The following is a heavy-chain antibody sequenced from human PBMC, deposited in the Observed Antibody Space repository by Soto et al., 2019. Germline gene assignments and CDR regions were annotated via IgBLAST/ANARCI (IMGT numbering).Heavy chain of an antibody. CDR2: IDPSDSYT. Sequence: EVQLVQSGAEVKKPGESLRISCKGSGYSFTTYWITWVRQMPGKGLEWMGRIDPSDSYTNYSPSFKGHVTISADKSISTAELQWSSVKASDTAMYYCARHVKDLDAFDIWGQGTMVTVSS. CDR3: ARHVKDLDAFDI. V-gene: IGHV5-10-1*01. CDR1: GYSFTTYW. J-gene: IGHJ3*02. D-gene: IGHD2-15*01.